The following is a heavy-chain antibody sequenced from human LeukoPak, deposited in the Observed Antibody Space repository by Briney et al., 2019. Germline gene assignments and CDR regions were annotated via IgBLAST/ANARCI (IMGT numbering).Heavy chain of an antibody. CDR3: ARDLGSNWYFGAFDI. CDR1: GASISSRY. CDR2: MYTSGSI. V-gene: IGHV4-4*07. D-gene: IGHD6-13*01. Sequence: SETLSLTCTVSGASISSRYWSWIRQPAGKGLEWIGRMYTSGSINYNPSLKSRVTMSVDTSKNQFSLRLNSMTAADTAVYYCARDLGSNWYFGAFDIWGQGTVVTVSS. J-gene: IGHJ3*02.